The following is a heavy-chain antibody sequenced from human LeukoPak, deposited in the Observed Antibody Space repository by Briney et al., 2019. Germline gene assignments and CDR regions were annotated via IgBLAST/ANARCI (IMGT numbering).Heavy chain of an antibody. Sequence: PGGSLRLSWVGSGFTFSVHWVRQVPGKGLEWLTSIRHDGTDQHYADSVRGRFTISRDNSKNTVYLQMNSLRPEDTALYYCAKDGNWASVSWGQGTLVTVSS. J-gene: IGHJ5*02. CDR3: AKDGNWASVS. CDR1: GFTFS. V-gene: IGHV3-30*02. CDR2: IRHDGTDQ. D-gene: IGHD7-27*01.